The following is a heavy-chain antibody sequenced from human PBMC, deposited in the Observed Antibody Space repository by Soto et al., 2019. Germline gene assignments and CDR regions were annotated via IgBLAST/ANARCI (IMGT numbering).Heavy chain of an antibody. V-gene: IGHV3-74*01. CDR2: INSDGSST. J-gene: IGHJ5*02. CDR1: GFSFSSYW. D-gene: IGHD3-3*01. CDR3: ARNDNDFWSGPLPRT. Sequence: PGGSLRLSCAASGFSFSSYWMHWVRQAPGKGLVWVSRINSDGSSTSYADSVKGRFTISRDNAKNTLYLQMNSLRAEDTAVYYCARNDNDFWSGPLPRTWGQGTLVTAPQ.